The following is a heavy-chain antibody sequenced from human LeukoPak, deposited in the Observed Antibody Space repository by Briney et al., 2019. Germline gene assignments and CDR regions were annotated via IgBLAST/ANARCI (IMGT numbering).Heavy chain of an antibody. CDR3: ARDKSCSTSSCGNSHMDV. Sequence: ASVKVSCKASGYTFIDYYMHWVRQAPGQGLEWMGWINPNSGGTKYAQKFQGRVTMTRDTSISTAYMELSGVRYDDTAVYYCARDKSCSTSSCGNSHMDVWAKGPRSPSP. J-gene: IGHJ6*03. CDR1: GYTFIDYY. D-gene: IGHD2-2*01. V-gene: IGHV1-2*02. CDR2: INPNSGGT.